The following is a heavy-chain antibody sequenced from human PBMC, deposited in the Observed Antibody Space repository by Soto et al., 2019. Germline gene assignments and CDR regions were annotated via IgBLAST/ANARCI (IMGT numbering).Heavy chain of an antibody. D-gene: IGHD6-13*01. V-gene: IGHV4-30-4*01. Sequence: TSGSLAIGRTVFGGTMSSVVDYGSWKNKPPGKGLEWIGYIYYSGSTYYNPSLKSRVTISVDTSKNQFSLKLSSVTAADTAVYYCARERPDGSRLDPWGQGTLVTVSS. CDR2: IYYSGST. CDR3: ARERPDGSRLDP. CDR1: GGTMSSVVDY. J-gene: IGHJ5*02.